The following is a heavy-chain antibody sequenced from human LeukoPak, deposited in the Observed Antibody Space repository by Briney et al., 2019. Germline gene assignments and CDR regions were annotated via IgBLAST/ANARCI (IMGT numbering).Heavy chain of an antibody. CDR3: AKEVFGAAAGKDY. Sequence: QPGGSLRLSCAASGFTFSSYALHWVRQAPGKGLEWVAVISYDGSNKYYADSVKGRFTISRDNSKNTLYLQMNSLRAEDTAVYYCAKEVFGAAAGKDYWGQGTLVTVSS. CDR2: ISYDGSNK. D-gene: IGHD6-13*01. CDR1: GFTFSSYA. J-gene: IGHJ4*02. V-gene: IGHV3-30-3*01.